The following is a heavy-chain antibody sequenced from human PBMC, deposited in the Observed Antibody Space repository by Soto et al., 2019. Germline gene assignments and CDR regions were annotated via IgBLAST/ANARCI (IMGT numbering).Heavy chain of an antibody. CDR2: IYYSGST. CDR3: ARIPYYDICGYFFRALDY. Sequence: QVQLQESGPGLVKPSETLSLTCTVTGGSISTYYWRWIRQPPGKGLEWIGDIYYSGSTNYNPSLKSRVTIAVNTSKPQFSLQLSSVTAADTAVYYCARIPYYDICGYFFRALDYWGQGALVTVSS. D-gene: IGHD3-22*01. V-gene: IGHV4-59*01. J-gene: IGHJ4*02. CDR1: GGSISTYY.